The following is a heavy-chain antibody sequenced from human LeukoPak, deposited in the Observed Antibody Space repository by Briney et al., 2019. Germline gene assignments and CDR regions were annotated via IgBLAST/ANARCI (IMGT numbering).Heavy chain of an antibody. CDR1: GFTFSSYG. V-gene: IGHV3-33*01. CDR2: IWYDGSNK. D-gene: IGHD1-14*01. J-gene: IGHJ4*02. CDR3: ARDEPLEGPFDY. Sequence: PGGSLRLSCAASGFTFSSYGMHWVRQAPGKGLEWVAVIWYDGSNKYYADSVKGRFTISRDNSKNTLYLQMNSLRAEDTAVYYWARDEPLEGPFDYWGQGTLVTVSS.